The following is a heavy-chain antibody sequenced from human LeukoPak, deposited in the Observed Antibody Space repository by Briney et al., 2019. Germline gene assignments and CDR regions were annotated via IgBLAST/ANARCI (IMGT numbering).Heavy chain of an antibody. J-gene: IGHJ4*02. CDR3: ARDQDKTTVTTDY. D-gene: IGHD4-17*01. CDR1: GFTFSSYA. V-gene: IGHV3-30*04. CDR2: ISYDGSNK. Sequence: GRSLRLSCAASGFTFSSYAMHWVRQAPGKGLEWVAVISYDGSNKYYADSVKGRFTISRDNSKNTLYLQMNSLRAEDTAVYYCARDQDKTTVTTDYWGQGTLVTVFS.